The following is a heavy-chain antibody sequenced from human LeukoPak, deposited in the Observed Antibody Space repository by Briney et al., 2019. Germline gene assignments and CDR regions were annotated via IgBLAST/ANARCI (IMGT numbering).Heavy chain of an antibody. CDR1: GYTFTNYA. V-gene: IGHV1-3*01. CDR3: ARREGSNDYYYFHDY. D-gene: IGHD3-22*01. J-gene: IGHJ4*02. CDR2: INVGNGNT. Sequence: ASVKVSCTASGYTFTNYAIHWVRQAPGQSLEWMGWINVGNGNTEYSQKFQGRVTITRDTSATTAYMELSSLRSEDTAVYYCARREGSNDYYYFHDYWGQGTLVTVSS.